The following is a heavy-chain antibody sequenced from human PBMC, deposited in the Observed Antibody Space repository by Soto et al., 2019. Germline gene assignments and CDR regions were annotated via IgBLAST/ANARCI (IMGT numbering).Heavy chain of an antibody. D-gene: IGHD6-13*01. CDR1: GYTFTSYD. Sequence: GASVKVSCKASGYTFTSYDINWVRQATGQGLEWMGWMNPNGGNTGYAQKFQGRVTMTRNTSISTAYMELSSLRSEDTAVYYCARVTRRWYGGDYWGQGTLVTVS. CDR2: MNPNGGNT. CDR3: ARVTRRWYGGDY. V-gene: IGHV1-8*01. J-gene: IGHJ4*02.